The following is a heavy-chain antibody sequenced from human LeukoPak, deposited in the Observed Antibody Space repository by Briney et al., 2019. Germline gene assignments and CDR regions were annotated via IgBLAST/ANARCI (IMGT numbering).Heavy chain of an antibody. V-gene: IGHV4-59*01. J-gene: IGHJ5*02. CDR2: IYYGGST. CDR3: ARVGGWNDGDWFDP. CDR1: GGSISSYR. Sequence: SETLSLTCNVSGGSISSYRWSWIRQPPGKGLEWIGYIYYGGSTNYNPSLKSRVTISVDTSKNQFSLKLSSVTAADTAVYYCARVGGWNDGDWFDPWGQGTLVTVSS. D-gene: IGHD1-1*01.